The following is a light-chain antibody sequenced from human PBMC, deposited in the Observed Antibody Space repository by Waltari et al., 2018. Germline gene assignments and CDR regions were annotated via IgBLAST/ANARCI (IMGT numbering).Light chain of an antibody. J-gene: IGKJ1*01. CDR1: QSVSSIY. CDR3: QQYGSSPWT. Sequence: CRASQSVSSIYLAWYQQKPGQAPRLLIYGASSRATGIPDRFSGSGSGTDFTLTISRLEPEDFAVYYCQQYGSSPWTFGQGTKVEIK. V-gene: IGKV3-20*01. CDR2: GAS.